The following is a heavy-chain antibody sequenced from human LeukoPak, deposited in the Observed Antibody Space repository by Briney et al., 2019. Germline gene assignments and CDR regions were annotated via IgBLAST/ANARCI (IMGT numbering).Heavy chain of an antibody. Sequence: PSETLSLTCAVYGESFSGYYWSWIRQPPGKGLEWIGEINHSGSTNYNPSLKSRVTISVDTSKNQFSLKLSSVTAADTAVYYCARGGGSSGWYYDYWGQGTLVTVSS. D-gene: IGHD6-19*01. J-gene: IGHJ4*02. CDR2: INHSGST. CDR1: GESFSGYY. CDR3: ARGGGSSGWYYDY. V-gene: IGHV4-34*01.